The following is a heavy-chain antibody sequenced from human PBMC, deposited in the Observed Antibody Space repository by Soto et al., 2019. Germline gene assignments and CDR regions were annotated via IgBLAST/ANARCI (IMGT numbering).Heavy chain of an antibody. CDR1: GGSFISYI. CDR3: AKSLVFVDHAYMDV. V-gene: IGHV1-69*02. D-gene: IGHD2-21*01. J-gene: IGHJ6*03. CDR2: SIPIQGRA. Sequence: QVQLVQSGAEVRKPGSSVKVSCEASGGSFISYIFTWVRQAPRQGLEWMGRSIPIQGRADYALKFQDRVTITADRSTQTVYMELRSLRPEYTALYYCAKSLVFVDHAYMDVWGKGTTVTVSS.